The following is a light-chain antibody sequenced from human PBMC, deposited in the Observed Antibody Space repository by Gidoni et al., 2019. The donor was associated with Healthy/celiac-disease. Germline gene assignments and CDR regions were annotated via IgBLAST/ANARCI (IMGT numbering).Light chain of an antibody. CDR3: SSYTSSSTLV. CDR2: EVS. CDR1: SSDVGGYNY. Sequence: QSALTQPASVSGSPGQSITSSCTGTSSDVGGYNYVSWYQQHPGKAHKLMIYEVSHRPSGVSNRFSGSKSGNTASLTISGLQAEDEADYYCSSYTSSSTLVFGGGTKLTVL. V-gene: IGLV2-14*01. J-gene: IGLJ2*01.